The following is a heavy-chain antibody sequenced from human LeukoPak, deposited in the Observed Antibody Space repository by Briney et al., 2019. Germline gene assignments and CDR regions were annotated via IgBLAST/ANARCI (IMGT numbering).Heavy chain of an antibody. J-gene: IGHJ5*02. CDR1: GGSFSGYY. CDR2: INHSGST. CDR3: ARGPDFWSGRNWFDP. V-gene: IGHV4-34*01. D-gene: IGHD3-3*01. Sequence: SETLSLTCAVYGGSFSGYYWSWIRQPPGKGLEWIGEINHSGSTNYNPSLKSRVTISVDTSKNQFPLKLSSVTAADTAVYYCARGPDFWSGRNWFDPWGQGTLVTVSS.